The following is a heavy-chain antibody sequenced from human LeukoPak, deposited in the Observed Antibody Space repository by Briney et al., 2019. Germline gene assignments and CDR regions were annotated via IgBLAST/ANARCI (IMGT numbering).Heavy chain of an antibody. J-gene: IGHJ3*01. CDR3: TTNPYSSSWLAGAFAV. Sequence: PGRSLRLSCAASGFTFSNAWMSWVRQAPGKGLEWVGRIKSNSNGGTIDYAAPVKGRFTISRDDPKNTLYLQMNSLKTEDTGVYYCTTNPYSSSWLAGAFAVWGQGTVVSVSS. CDR1: GFTFSNAW. V-gene: IGHV3-15*01. CDR2: IKSNSNGGTI. D-gene: IGHD6-13*01.